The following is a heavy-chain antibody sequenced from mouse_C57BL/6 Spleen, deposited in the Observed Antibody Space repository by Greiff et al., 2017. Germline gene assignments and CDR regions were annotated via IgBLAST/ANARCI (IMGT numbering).Heavy chain of an antibody. V-gene: IGHV1-64*01. J-gene: IGHJ3*01. Sequence: QVQLQQPGAELVKPGASVKLSCKASGYTFTSYWMHWVKQRPGQGLEWIGMIHPNSGSTNYNEKFKSKATLTVDKSSSTAYMQLSSLTSEDSAVYYCARSIYDGHYEGVGWFAYWGQGTLVTVSA. CDR1: GYTFTSYW. D-gene: IGHD2-3*01. CDR2: IHPNSGST. CDR3: ARSIYDGHYEGVGWFAY.